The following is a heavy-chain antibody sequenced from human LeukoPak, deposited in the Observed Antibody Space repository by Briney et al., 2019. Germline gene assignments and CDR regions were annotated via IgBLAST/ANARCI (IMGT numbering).Heavy chain of an antibody. Sequence: SETLSLTCTVSGDSISNYYWNWIRQPPGKGLEWIGYIYYSGSTKYNPSLKSRVTISVDTSKNQFSLKLSSVTAAETAVYYCARGADCGGDCFYYFDYWGQGTLVTVSS. D-gene: IGHD2-21*01. V-gene: IGHV4-59*01. J-gene: IGHJ4*02. CDR1: GDSISNYY. CDR3: ARGADCGGDCFYYFDY. CDR2: IYYSGST.